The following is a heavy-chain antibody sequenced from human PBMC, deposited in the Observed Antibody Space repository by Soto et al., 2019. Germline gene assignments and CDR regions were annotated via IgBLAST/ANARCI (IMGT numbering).Heavy chain of an antibody. CDR3: ARDIITMVRGAQYYYGMDV. Sequence: QLQLQESGPGLVKPSETLSLTCTVSGGSISSSSYYWGWIRQPPGKGLEWIGSIYYSGSTYYNPSLKSRVTISVVTSKNQFSLKLSSVTAADTAVYYCARDIITMVRGAQYYYGMDVWGQGTTVTVSS. V-gene: IGHV4-39*02. J-gene: IGHJ6*02. CDR1: GGSISSSSYY. CDR2: IYYSGST. D-gene: IGHD3-10*01.